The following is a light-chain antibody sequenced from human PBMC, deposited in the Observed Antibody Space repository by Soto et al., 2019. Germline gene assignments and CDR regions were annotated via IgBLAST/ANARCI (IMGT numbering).Light chain of an antibody. J-gene: IGLJ1*01. Sequence: QSALTQPRSVSGSTGQSVTISCTGTSSDVGGYNYVSWYQQHPGKAPKVMIYDVSERPSGVPDRFSGSKSGNTASLTISGLQAEDEADYYCCSYAGSPRYVLGTGTKLTVL. CDR1: SSDVGGYNY. CDR2: DVS. CDR3: CSYAGSPRYV. V-gene: IGLV2-11*01.